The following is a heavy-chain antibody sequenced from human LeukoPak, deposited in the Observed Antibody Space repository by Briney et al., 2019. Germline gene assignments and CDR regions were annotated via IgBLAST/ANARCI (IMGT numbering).Heavy chain of an antibody. CDR3: ARARGGPAYYFDD. CDR2: IIPIFGAP. CDR1: GGTFNTYG. Sequence: ASVKVSCKASGGTFNTYGFSWVRQAPGRGLEWLAMIIPIFGAPNCAQKFQGRVTITTDESASTAYMELSSLTSDDSAVYYCARARGGPAYYFDDWGQGTLVTVSS. J-gene: IGHJ4*02. D-gene: IGHD3-10*01. V-gene: IGHV1-69*05.